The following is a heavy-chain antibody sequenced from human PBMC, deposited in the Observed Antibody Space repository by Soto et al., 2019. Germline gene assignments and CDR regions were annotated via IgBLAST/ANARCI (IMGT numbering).Heavy chain of an antibody. D-gene: IGHD1-26*01. CDR3: ARHGRGVGARPLDY. CDR2: IFSNDEK. J-gene: IGHJ4*02. CDR1: GFSLTNARMG. V-gene: IGHV2-26*01. Sequence: QVTLKESGPVLVKPTETLTLTCTVSGFSLTNARMGVTWIRQPPGKALEWLAHIFSNDEKSYITSLKSRLTLYRDNSKSKVVLTMTNMDPVDTATYYCARHGRGVGARPLDYWGQGTLVTVSS.